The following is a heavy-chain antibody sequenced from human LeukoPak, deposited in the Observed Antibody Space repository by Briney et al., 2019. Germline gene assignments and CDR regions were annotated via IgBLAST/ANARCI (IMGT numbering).Heavy chain of an antibody. J-gene: IGHJ6*04. D-gene: IGHD6-13*01. CDR3: ARYSPPSSSSWSSDDYYSMDV. CDR1: GYSFTSYW. CDR2: IDPSDSYT. V-gene: IGHV5-10-1*01. Sequence: GESLKISCKGSGYSFTSYWISWVRQMPGKGLEWMGRIDPSDSYTNYSPSFQGHATISADKSISTAYLQWSSLKASDTAMYYCARYSPPSSSSWSSDDYYSMDVWGKGTTVTVSS.